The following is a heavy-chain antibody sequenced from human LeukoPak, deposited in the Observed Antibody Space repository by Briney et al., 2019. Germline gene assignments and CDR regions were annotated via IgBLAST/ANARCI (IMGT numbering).Heavy chain of an antibody. D-gene: IGHD3-22*01. Sequence: SETLSLTCTVSGVSISSSSYYWGWIRQPPGEGLEWIGSIHYSGSTYFNPSLKSRVTIFVDTSKNQFSLKLSSVTAADTAVYYCARGLDSYDSSGQFVYWGQGTLVTVSS. CDR2: IHYSGST. CDR3: ARGLDSYDSSGQFVY. J-gene: IGHJ4*02. CDR1: GVSISSSSYY. V-gene: IGHV4-39*01.